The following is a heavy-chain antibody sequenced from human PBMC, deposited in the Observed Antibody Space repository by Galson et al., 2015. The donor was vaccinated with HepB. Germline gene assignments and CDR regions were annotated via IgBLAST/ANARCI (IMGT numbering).Heavy chain of an antibody. D-gene: IGHD1-26*01. CDR2: IRSNTYGGTT. CDR3: TGGKCDGPFDC. Sequence: SLRLSCAVSRLSFGDYAMSWFRRAPGKGLEWVGFIRSNTYGGTTKYAASLKGRFSISRDDSKSIAYLQMNSLKTEDTAVYFCTGGKCDGPFDCGGRGTRVTVSS. CDR1: RLSFGDYA. J-gene: IGHJ4*02. V-gene: IGHV3-49*03.